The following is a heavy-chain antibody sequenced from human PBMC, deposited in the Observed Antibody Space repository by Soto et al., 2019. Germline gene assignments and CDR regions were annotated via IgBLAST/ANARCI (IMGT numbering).Heavy chain of an antibody. CDR1: GFTFSSYA. V-gene: IGHV3-64D*06. CDR2: ISSNGGST. Sequence: GGSLRLSCSASGFTFSSYAMHWVRQAPGKGLEYVSAISSNGGSTYYADSVKGRFTISRDNSKNTLYLQMSSLRAEDTAVYYCVKDPGYCSSTSCYGGDYWGQGTLVTVSS. D-gene: IGHD2-2*03. CDR3: VKDPGYCSSTSCYGGDY. J-gene: IGHJ4*02.